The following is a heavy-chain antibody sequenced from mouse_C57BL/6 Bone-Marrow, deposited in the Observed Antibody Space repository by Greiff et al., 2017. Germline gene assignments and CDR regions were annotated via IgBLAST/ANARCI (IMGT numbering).Heavy chain of an antibody. CDR2: IYPGSGNT. J-gene: IGHJ2*01. CDR1: GYTFTDYY. Sequence: QVQLQQSGAELVRPGASVKLSCKASGYTFTDYYINWVKQRPGQGLEWIARIYPGSGNTYYNEKFTGQATLTAEKSSSTAYMQLSSLTSEDSAVYFCARRGAQADDYWGQGTTLTVSS. V-gene: IGHV1-76*01. D-gene: IGHD3-2*02. CDR3: ARRGAQADDY.